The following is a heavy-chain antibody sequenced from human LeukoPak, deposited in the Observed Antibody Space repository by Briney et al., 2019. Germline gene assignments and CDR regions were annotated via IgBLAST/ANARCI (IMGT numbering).Heavy chain of an antibody. V-gene: IGHV4-59*12. CDR1: GGSISSYY. J-gene: IGHJ4*02. Sequence: PSETLSLTCTVSGGSISSYYWNWIRQPPGKGLEWIGYIYYSGSTNYNPSLKSRVTISVDTSKNQFSLKLSSVTAADTAVYYCARKSVARGYRKSLYYFDYWGQGTLVTVSS. D-gene: IGHD5-18*01. CDR2: IYYSGST. CDR3: ARKSVARGYRKSLYYFDY.